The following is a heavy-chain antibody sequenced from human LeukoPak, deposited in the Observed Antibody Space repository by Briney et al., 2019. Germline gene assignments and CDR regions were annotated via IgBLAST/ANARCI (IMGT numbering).Heavy chain of an antibody. V-gene: IGHV4-34*01. CDR3: ARGLLDCSSTSCYVIDY. Sequence: PSETLSLTCAVYGGSFSGYYWSWIRQPPGKGLEWIGEINHSGSINYNPSLKSRVTISVDTSKNQFSLKLSSVTAADTAVYYCARGLLDCSSTSCYVIDYWGQGTLVTVSS. J-gene: IGHJ4*02. D-gene: IGHD2-2*01. CDR1: GGSFSGYY. CDR2: INHSGSI.